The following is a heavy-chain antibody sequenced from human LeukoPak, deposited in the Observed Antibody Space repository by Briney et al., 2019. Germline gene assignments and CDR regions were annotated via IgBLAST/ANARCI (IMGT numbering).Heavy chain of an antibody. D-gene: IGHD3-16*01. CDR2: INPNSGGT. V-gene: IGHV1-2*02. Sequence: ASVKVSCKDSGCTFTTHDLTWVRQATGQGLEWMEWINPNSGGTNYAQKFQGRVTMTRDTSISTAYMELSRLRSDDTAVYYCARVPSGGIHEYYFDYWGQGTLVTVSS. J-gene: IGHJ4*02. CDR3: ARVPSGGIHEYYFDY. CDR1: GCTFTTHD.